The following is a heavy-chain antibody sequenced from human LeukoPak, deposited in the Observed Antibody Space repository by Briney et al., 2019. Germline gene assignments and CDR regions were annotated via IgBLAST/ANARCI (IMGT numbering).Heavy chain of an antibody. D-gene: IGHD6-25*01. CDR3: TTDFPGGWFQPVGYRYYFDY. V-gene: IGHV3-15*01. Sequence: PGGSLRLSCAASGFTFSNAWMSWVRQTPGKGLEWVGRIKSKTDGGTTDYAAPVKGRFTISRDDSKNTLYLQMNSLKTEDTAVYYCTTDFPGGWFQPVGYRYYFDYWGQGTLVTVSS. CDR2: IKSKTDGGTT. J-gene: IGHJ4*02. CDR1: GFTFSNAW.